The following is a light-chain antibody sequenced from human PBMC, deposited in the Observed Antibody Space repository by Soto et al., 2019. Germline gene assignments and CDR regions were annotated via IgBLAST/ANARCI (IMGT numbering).Light chain of an antibody. CDR2: GAS. J-gene: IGKJ5*01. Sequence: EIGMTQSPATLSVSPGERATLSCRASQNIHTNLAWYQQKPGQAPRLLFYGASTRATGPPARFSGSGSGTEFTLTINSLQAEDSAVYYCQQYYNWPRTFGQGTRLEIK. CDR3: QQYYNWPRT. V-gene: IGKV3-15*01. CDR1: QNIHTN.